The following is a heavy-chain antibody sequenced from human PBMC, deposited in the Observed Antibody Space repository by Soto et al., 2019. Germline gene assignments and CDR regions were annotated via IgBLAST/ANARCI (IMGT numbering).Heavy chain of an antibody. V-gene: IGHV3-53*01. CDR1: GFTVSNNY. J-gene: IGHJ4*02. D-gene: IGHD1-1*01. CDR3: ARATRYFGSFDA. Sequence: GGSLRLSCAASGFTVSNNYITWFRQAPGKGLEWVSVIYTGGSTYYGESVKGRSTISRDSSKNTVFLQVNSLRAEDTAVYYCARATRYFGSFDAWGQGTLVTVSS. CDR2: IYTGGST.